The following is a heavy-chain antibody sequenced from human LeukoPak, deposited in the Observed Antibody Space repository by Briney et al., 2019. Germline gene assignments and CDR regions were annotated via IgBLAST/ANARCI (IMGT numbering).Heavy chain of an antibody. J-gene: IGHJ4*02. CDR1: GFTFDDFA. V-gene: IGHV3-9*01. CDR2: ISWNGAYK. Sequence: GRSLRLSCAASGFTFDDFAMHWVRQVPEKGLEWVSGISWNGAYKDYADSVKGRFTTSRDDAKNSVHLQMNRLTPDDTALYFCVKDRGSAGITPLDSWGQGTLVAVSS. CDR3: VKDRGSAGITPLDS. D-gene: IGHD1-14*01.